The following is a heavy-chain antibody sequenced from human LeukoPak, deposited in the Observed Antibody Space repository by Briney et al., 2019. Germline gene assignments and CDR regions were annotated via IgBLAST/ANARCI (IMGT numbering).Heavy chain of an antibody. CDR2: ISYDGSNK. CDR1: GFTFSSYG. V-gene: IGHV3-30*18. J-gene: IGHJ4*02. Sequence: GRSLRLSCAASGFTFSSYGMHWVRQAPGKGLEWVAVISYDGSNKYYADSVKGRFTISRDNSKNTPYLQMNSLRAEDTAVYYCAKPLAPWWYIVVVPAALDYWGQGTLVTVSS. D-gene: IGHD2-2*01. CDR3: AKPLAPWWYIVVVPAALDY.